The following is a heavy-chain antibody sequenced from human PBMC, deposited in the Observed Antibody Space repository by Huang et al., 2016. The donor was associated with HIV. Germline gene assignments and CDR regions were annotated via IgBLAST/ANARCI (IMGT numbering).Heavy chain of an antibody. CDR2: VYQGGST. V-gene: IGHV4-39*01. CDR1: GDFISSTNYY. CDR3: ASQHIGAAATWF. D-gene: IGHD6-13*01. J-gene: IGHJ4*02. Sequence: QLQLQESGPGQVKPSETLSLTCTVSGDFISSTNYYWGWIRQSPGKGLELVGSVYQGGSTNYNPSLKSRVTLAVDTSRNQFSLRLNSVTAADTAVYYCASQHIGAAATWFWGRGTQVAVSS.